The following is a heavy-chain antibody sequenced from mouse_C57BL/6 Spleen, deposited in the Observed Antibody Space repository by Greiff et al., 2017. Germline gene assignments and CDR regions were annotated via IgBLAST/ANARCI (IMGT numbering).Heavy chain of an antibody. J-gene: IGHJ1*03. CDR3: AGSNLYWYFDG. Sequence: QVQLQQPGTELVKPGASVKLSCKASGYTFTSYWLHWVKQRPGQGLEWIGNINPSNGGTNYNAKFKSKATLTVDKSSSTAYLQLSSLTSEDSAVYYCAGSNLYWYFDGGGTGTTVTVAS. CDR1: GYTFTSYW. V-gene: IGHV1-53*01. CDR2: INPSNGGT. D-gene: IGHD2-5*01.